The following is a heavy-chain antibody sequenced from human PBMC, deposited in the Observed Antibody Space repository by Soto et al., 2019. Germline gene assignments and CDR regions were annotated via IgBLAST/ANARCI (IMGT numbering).Heavy chain of an antibody. CDR3: ARDRTAAGNFGWFDP. CDR1: GGSFSGYY. D-gene: IGHD6-13*01. Sequence: PSETLSLTCAVYGGSFSGYYWSWIRQPPGKGLEWIGEINHSGSTNYNPSLKSRVTISVDTSKNQFSLKLSSVTAADTAVYYCARDRTAAGNFGWFDPWGQGTLVTVSS. J-gene: IGHJ5*02. V-gene: IGHV4-34*01. CDR2: INHSGST.